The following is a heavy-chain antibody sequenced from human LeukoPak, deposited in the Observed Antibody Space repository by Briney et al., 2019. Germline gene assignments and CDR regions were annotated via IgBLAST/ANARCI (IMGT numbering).Heavy chain of an antibody. V-gene: IGHV3-23*01. CDR2: ISGSGGST. CDR3: AKDRDYYDSSGYYSNWFDP. D-gene: IGHD3-22*01. CDR1: GFTFSSYA. J-gene: IGHJ5*02. Sequence: GGSLRLSCAASGFTFSSYAMSWVRQAPGKGLEWVSAISGSGGSTYYADSVKGRFTISRDNSKNTLYLQMNSLRAEDTAVYYYAKDRDYYDSSGYYSNWFDPWGQGTLVTVSS.